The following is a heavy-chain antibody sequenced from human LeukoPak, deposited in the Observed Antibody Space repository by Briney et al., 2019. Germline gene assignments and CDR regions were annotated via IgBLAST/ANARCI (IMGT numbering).Heavy chain of an antibody. D-gene: IGHD6-13*01. J-gene: IGHJ6*03. CDR1: GFTFSTYG. CDR3: AKGIYSSSWGVPDYYYYYMDV. Sequence: PGGSLRLSCAASGFTFSTYGMNWVRQAPGKGLEWVSGIRGNGVTTYYADSVKGRFTISRDNSKNTLYLQMNSLRAEDTAVYYCAKGIYSSSWGVPDYYYYYMDVWGKGTTVTVSS. CDR2: IRGNGVTT. V-gene: IGHV3-23*01.